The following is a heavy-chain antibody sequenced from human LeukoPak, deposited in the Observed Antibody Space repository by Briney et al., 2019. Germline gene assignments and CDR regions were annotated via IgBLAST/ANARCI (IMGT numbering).Heavy chain of an antibody. CDR1: GYTFTTYY. Sequence: ASVKVSCKASGYTFTTYYMHWVRQAPGQGLECMGVINPSGASTSYAQKFQGRVTMTRDTSTSTVYMELSSLRSEDTAVYYCARGGFVIVPAAISWFDPWGQGTLVTVSS. V-gene: IGHV1-46*01. CDR3: ARGGFVIVPAAISWFDP. D-gene: IGHD2-2*02. CDR2: INPSGAST. J-gene: IGHJ5*02.